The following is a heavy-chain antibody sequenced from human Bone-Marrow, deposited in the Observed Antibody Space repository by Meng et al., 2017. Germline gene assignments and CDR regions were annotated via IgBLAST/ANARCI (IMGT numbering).Heavy chain of an antibody. D-gene: IGHD6-19*01. CDR3: ARALGREYSSGWNNLDY. Sequence: ESLKISCTVSGGSISSSSYYWGWIRQPPGKGLEWIGSIYYSGSTNYNPSLKSRVTISVDTSKNQFSLKLSSVTAADTAVYYCARALGREYSSGWNNLDYWGQGTLVTVSS. V-gene: IGHV4-39*07. CDR1: GGSISSSSYY. J-gene: IGHJ4*02. CDR2: IYYSGST.